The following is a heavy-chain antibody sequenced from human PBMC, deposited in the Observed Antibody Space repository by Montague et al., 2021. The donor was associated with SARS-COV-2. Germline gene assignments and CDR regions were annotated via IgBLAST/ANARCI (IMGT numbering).Heavy chain of an antibody. Sequence: CAISGDSVSRNSATSHWNRHSPSTGLEWLGRTYYRSRWSNDYAVSVRSRIIINPDTSTNQFSLQLSSVTPEDTAVYFCARERWAVGVSFDYWGQGTLVTVSS. CDR1: GDSVSRNSAT. CDR3: ARERWAVGVSFDY. J-gene: IGHJ4*02. V-gene: IGHV6-1*01. CDR2: TYYRSRWSN. D-gene: IGHD1-26*01.